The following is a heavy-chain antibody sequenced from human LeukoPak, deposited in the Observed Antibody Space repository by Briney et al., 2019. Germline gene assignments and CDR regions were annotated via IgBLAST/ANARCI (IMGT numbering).Heavy chain of an antibody. CDR2: MNPNSGNT. Sequence: ASVKVSCKASGYTFTSYDINWVRQATGPGLEWMGWMNPNSGNTGYTQKFQGRVTMTRNTSISTAYMELSSLRSEDTAVYYCARGVDSGYDYPDYWGQGTLVTVSS. CDR1: GYTFTSYD. V-gene: IGHV1-8*01. J-gene: IGHJ4*02. D-gene: IGHD5-12*01. CDR3: ARGVDSGYDYPDY.